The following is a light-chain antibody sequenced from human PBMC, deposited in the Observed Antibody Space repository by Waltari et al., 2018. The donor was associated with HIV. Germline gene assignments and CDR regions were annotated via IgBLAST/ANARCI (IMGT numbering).Light chain of an antibody. CDR3: ASYAGHDRFVL. Sequence: QPALIQPPSASGSPGQSVTISCTGTSGDLGNYDYVSLYQQHPGKAPQIIMYEVSQRSSGVPDRVSGSKSGNTASLTVSGLQAEDEADYYCASYAGHDRFVLLGGGTKVTVL. CDR2: EVS. CDR1: SGDLGNYDY. V-gene: IGLV2-8*01. J-gene: IGLJ2*01.